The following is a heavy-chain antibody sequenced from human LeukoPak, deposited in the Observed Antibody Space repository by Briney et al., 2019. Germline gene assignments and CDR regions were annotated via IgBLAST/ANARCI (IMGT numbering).Heavy chain of an antibody. D-gene: IGHD3-3*02. CDR2: ISGSGDNT. CDR3: AARPTSEALAPSDF. Sequence: GGSLRLSCAASGLTPSSCAMSWVRQPPGKGLEWVSGISGSGDNTYYADSVKGRFTISRDNSKSMLFLQMNSLRAEDTATYYCAARPTSEALAPSDFWGQGTLVTVSS. CDR1: GLTPSSCA. J-gene: IGHJ4*02. V-gene: IGHV3-23*01.